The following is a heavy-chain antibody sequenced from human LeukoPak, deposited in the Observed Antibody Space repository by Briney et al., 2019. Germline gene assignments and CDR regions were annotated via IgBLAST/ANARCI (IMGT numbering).Heavy chain of an antibody. J-gene: IGHJ4*02. D-gene: IGHD6-13*01. Sequence: QPGGSLRLSCAASGFTFSSYAMHWVRQAPGKGLEYVSTISSNGDSTYYADSVTGRFTISRDNSKNTLYLQMSSLRAEDTAVYYCVKGWASYYFDYWGQGTLVTVSS. CDR3: VKGWASYYFDY. CDR2: ISSNGDST. CDR1: GFTFSSYA. V-gene: IGHV3-64D*09.